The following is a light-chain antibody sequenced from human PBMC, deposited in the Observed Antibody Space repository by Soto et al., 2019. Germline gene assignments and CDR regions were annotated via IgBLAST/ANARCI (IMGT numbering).Light chain of an antibody. V-gene: IGLV7-46*01. CDR3: LLSYSGARARV. Sequence: QAVVTQEPSLTVSLGGTVTLTCGSSTGAVTSGHYPHWFQQKPGQAPRTLIYETSNKHSWTPARFSGSLLGGKAALTLSGAQPEDEAEYYCLLSYSGARARVFGGGTKLTVL. J-gene: IGLJ3*02. CDR2: ETS. CDR1: TGAVTSGHY.